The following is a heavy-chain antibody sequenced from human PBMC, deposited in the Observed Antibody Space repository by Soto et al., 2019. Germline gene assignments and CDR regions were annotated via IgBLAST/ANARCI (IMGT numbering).Heavy chain of an antibody. CDR3: ARDIDFGY. CDR1: GDSVSSNSAG. J-gene: IGHJ4*01. D-gene: IGHD3-3*01. CDR2: TYYRSKWFN. V-gene: IGHV6-1*01. Sequence: LSPTCPISGDSVSSNSAGWNWIRQSPSRGLEWMGRTYYRSKWFNEYAMSVKSRITINPDTSRNLSSLQLTSVTPADTAVYYCARDIDFGYWGRGTQVTVSS.